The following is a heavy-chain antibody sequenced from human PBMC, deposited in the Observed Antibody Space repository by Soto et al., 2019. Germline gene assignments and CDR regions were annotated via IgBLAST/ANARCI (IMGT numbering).Heavy chain of an antibody. CDR2: IYHSGSS. CDR3: ARGAVVNFDS. Sequence: QLQLQESGSGLVKPSQTLSLTCAVSGGSISSGGSSWTWIRQPPGKGLEWIGYIYHSGSSYYSPSLKSRVTISVDRSKNQFSLKLTSVTAADTAVYYCARGAVVNFDSWGQGTLVTVSS. CDR1: GGSISSGGSS. D-gene: IGHD3-22*01. V-gene: IGHV4-30-2*01. J-gene: IGHJ4*02.